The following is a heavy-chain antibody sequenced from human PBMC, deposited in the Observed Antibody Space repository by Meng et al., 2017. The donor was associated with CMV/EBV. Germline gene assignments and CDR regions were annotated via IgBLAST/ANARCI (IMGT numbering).Heavy chain of an antibody. J-gene: IGHJ4*02. Sequence: GESLKISCAASGFTFSSYWMHWVRQAPGKGLVWVSRINSDGSSTSYADSVKGRFTISRDNAKNTLYLQMNSLRAEDTAVYYCARGRLIKRRDGYNLGYWGQGTLVTVSS. CDR2: INSDGSST. CDR1: GFTFSSYW. D-gene: IGHD5-24*01. V-gene: IGHV3-74*01. CDR3: ARGRLIKRRDGYNLGY.